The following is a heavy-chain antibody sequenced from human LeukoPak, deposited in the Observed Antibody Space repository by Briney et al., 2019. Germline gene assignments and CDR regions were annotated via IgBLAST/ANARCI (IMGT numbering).Heavy chain of an antibody. CDR3: AREGANGGCSAQCAADFDY. CDR2: IYTSGST. J-gene: IGHJ4*02. CDR1: GGSISSSSYY. D-gene: IGHD7-27*01. Sequence: PSETLSLTCTVSGGSISSSSYYWGWIRQPAGKGLEWIGRIYTSGSTNYNPSLKSRVTISVDTSKNQFSLRLSSVTAADSAFYYWAREGANGGCSAQCAADFDYWGQGALVTVSS. V-gene: IGHV4-61*02.